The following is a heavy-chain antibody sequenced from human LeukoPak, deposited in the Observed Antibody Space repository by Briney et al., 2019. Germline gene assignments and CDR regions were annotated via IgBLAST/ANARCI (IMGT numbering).Heavy chain of an antibody. CDR1: SGSISSTSYY. CDR2: MYYSGST. Sequence: PSETLSLTCTVSSGSISSTSYYWGWIPQPPGMGLEWIGSMYYSGSTYYNPSLKSRVTISVDTFKSQFSLKLSSVTAADTAVYYCAREMRSPRGGFDYWDQGTLVTVSS. CDR3: AREMRSPRGGFDY. J-gene: IGHJ4*02. D-gene: IGHD3-10*01. V-gene: IGHV4-39*07.